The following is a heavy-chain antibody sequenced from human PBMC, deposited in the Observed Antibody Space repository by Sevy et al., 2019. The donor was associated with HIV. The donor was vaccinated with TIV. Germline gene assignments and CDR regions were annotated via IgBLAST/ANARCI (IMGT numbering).Heavy chain of an antibody. CDR1: GGSISSGSYY. Sequence: SETLSLTCTVSGGSISSGSYYWSWIRQPAGKGLEWIGCIYTSGSTNYNPSLKSRVTMSVDTSKNQFSLKLSSVTAADTAVYYCARAYYDYVWGSYWNYFDYWGQGTLVTVSS. V-gene: IGHV4-61*02. CDR3: ARAYYDYVWGSYWNYFDY. CDR2: IYTSGST. J-gene: IGHJ4*02. D-gene: IGHD3-16*01.